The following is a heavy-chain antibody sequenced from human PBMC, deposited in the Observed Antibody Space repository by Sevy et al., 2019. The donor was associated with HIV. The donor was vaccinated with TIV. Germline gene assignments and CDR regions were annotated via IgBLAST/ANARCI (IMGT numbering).Heavy chain of an antibody. D-gene: IGHD3-9*01. CDR1: GFTFSTHG. J-gene: IGHJ6*02. Sequence: GGSLRLSCVASGFTFSTHGMHWVRQAPGKGLEWVAVISYHGRNKCYGSTVEGRFTISRDNSKKTLYLQMNSLTTEDTAVYYCARDFTGYNGMDVWGQGTMVTVSS. V-gene: IGHV3-30*03. CDR2: ISYHGRNK. CDR3: ARDFTGYNGMDV.